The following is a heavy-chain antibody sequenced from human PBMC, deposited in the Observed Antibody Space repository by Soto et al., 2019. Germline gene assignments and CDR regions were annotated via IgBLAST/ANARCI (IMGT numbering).Heavy chain of an antibody. D-gene: IGHD3-16*02. J-gene: IGHJ3*02. CDR3: TTDLFDYIWGSYRLDAFDI. Sequence: EVQLVESGGGLVKPGGSLRLSCAASGFTFSNAWMSWVRQAPGKGLEWVGRIKSKTDGGTTDYAAPVKGRFTISRDDSKNMLYLQMNSLKTEDTAVYYCTTDLFDYIWGSYRLDAFDIWGQGTMVTVSS. CDR2: IKSKTDGGTT. CDR1: GFTFSNAW. V-gene: IGHV3-15*01.